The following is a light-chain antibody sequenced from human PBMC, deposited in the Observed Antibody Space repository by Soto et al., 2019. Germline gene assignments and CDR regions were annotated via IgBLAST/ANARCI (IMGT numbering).Light chain of an antibody. V-gene: IGLV2-14*01. J-gene: IGLJ1*01. CDR3: SLYTSSDTPYV. CDR1: SSDVGAYDY. Sequence: SALTQPASVSGSPGQSITISCTGTSSDVGAYDYVSWYQQHPDKAPKLIIFVVSNRPSGVSNRFSGSKSGNTASLTISGLQAEDEADYYCSLYTSSDTPYVFGTVTKLTVL. CDR2: VVS.